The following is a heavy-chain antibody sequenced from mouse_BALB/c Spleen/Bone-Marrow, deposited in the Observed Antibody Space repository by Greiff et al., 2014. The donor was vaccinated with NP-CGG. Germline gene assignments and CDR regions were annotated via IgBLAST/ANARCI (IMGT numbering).Heavy chain of an antibody. V-gene: IGHV1-20*02. CDR2: INPYNGDT. D-gene: IGHD1-1*01. CDR3: ARSGYYGSSYFDY. J-gene: IGHJ2*01. Sequence: VHLQQSGPELVKPGASVKISCKASGYSFTGYFMNWVMQSHGKSLEWIGRINPYNGDTFYNQKFKGKATLTVDKSSSTAHMELRSLASEDSAVYYCARSGYYGSSYFDYWGQGTTLTVSS. CDR1: GYSFTGYF.